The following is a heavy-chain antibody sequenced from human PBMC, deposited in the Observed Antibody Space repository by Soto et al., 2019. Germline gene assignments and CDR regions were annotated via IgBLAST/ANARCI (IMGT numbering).Heavy chain of an antibody. V-gene: IGHV4-59*01. Sequence: QVQLLESGPGLVKPSETLSLTCTVSGGTISRYYWSWIRQPPGKGLEWIGYMYNTGSTVYNPSFKSRVTISVDPSTTQSSLKLNSVTAADTAVYYCARDLWGYCGTDCYPLDVWGQGTTVTVSS. D-gene: IGHD2-21*02. J-gene: IGHJ6*02. CDR2: MYNTGST. CDR1: GGTISRYY. CDR3: ARDLWGYCGTDCYPLDV.